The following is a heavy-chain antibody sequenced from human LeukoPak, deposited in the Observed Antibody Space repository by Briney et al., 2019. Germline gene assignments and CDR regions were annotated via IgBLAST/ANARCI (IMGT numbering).Heavy chain of an antibody. CDR1: GFTFSNAW. Sequence: GGSLRLSCAASGFTFSNAWMSWVRQAPGKGLEWAGRIKSRTDGGTTDYAAPVKGRFTISRDDSKNTLYLQMNSLKTEDTAVYYCTTRIVGATHFDYWGQGTLVTVSS. D-gene: IGHD1-26*01. V-gene: IGHV3-15*01. J-gene: IGHJ4*02. CDR2: IKSRTDGGTT. CDR3: TTRIVGATHFDY.